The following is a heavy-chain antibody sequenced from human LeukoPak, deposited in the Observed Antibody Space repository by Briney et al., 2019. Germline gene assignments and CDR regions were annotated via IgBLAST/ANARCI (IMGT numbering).Heavy chain of an antibody. Sequence: PSETLSLTCTVSGGSISSSSYYWGWIRQPPGKGLEWIGSIYYSGSTYYNPSLKSRVTISVDTSKNQFSLKLSSVTAADTAVYYCARAVRGVPIDYWGQGTLVTVSS. CDR1: GGSISSSSYY. V-gene: IGHV4-39*07. CDR3: ARAVRGVPIDY. J-gene: IGHJ4*02. CDR2: IYYSGST. D-gene: IGHD3-10*01.